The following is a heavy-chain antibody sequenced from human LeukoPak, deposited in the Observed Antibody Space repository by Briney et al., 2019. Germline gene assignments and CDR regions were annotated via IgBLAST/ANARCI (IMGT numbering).Heavy chain of an antibody. CDR2: IYPGDSDT. Sequence: GESLKISCKASGYRFTNYWIGWVRQMPGKGLEWMGIIYPGDSDTRYSPSFQGQVTISADKSISTAYLQWSSLKASDTAMYYCARQDYYDSSGYRAFDYWGQGTLVTVSS. CDR1: GYRFTNYW. J-gene: IGHJ4*02. V-gene: IGHV5-51*01. CDR3: ARQDYYDSSGYRAFDY. D-gene: IGHD3-22*01.